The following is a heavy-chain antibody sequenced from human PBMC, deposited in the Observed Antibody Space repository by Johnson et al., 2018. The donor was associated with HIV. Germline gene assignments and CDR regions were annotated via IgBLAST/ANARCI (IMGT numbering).Heavy chain of an antibody. D-gene: IGHD1-14*01. CDR1: GFTFSSYW. Sequence: QVQLVESGGGLVQPGGSLRLSCAASGFTFSSYWMHWVRQAPGMGLEWVAVIWYDGSNKFYADSVKGRFTISRDNAKNSLYLQMNSLRAEDTAVYYCARGFHRGGAFDIWGQGTMVTVSS. V-gene: IGHV3-33*08. CDR2: IWYDGSNK. CDR3: ARGFHRGGAFDI. J-gene: IGHJ3*02.